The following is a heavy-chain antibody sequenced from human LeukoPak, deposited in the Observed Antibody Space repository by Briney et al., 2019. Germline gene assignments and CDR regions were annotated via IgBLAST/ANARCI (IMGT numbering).Heavy chain of an antibody. Sequence: GGSLRLSCAASGFTFSYYTMHWVRQAPGKGLEWVAVISYDGSNEYYADSVKGRFTISRDNSKNTLYLQMNCLRVEDTAVYYCARVLSYYDSSGYYFSYWGQGTLVTVSS. V-gene: IGHV3-30-3*01. CDR3: ARVLSYYDSSGYYFSY. CDR2: ISYDGSNE. D-gene: IGHD3-22*01. J-gene: IGHJ4*02. CDR1: GFTFSYYT.